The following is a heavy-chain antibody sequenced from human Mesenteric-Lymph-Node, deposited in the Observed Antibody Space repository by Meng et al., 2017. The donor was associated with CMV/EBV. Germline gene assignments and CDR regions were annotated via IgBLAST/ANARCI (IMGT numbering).Heavy chain of an antibody. D-gene: IGHD2-15*01. J-gene: IGHJ4*02. Sequence: ASAKVSCKASGYSFTSHDINWVRQATGQGPEWMGWMNPNSGKTDYAQKFQGRVTMTRDTSISTAYMELSSLRSEDTAVYYCARGAQGGTADFWGQGTLVTVSS. CDR2: MNPNSGKT. V-gene: IGHV1-8*01. CDR3: ARGAQGGTADF. CDR1: GYSFTSHD.